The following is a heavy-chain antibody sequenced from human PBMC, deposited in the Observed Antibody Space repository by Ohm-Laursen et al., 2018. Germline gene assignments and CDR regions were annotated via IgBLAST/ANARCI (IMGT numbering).Heavy chain of an antibody. D-gene: IGHD3-22*01. CDR2: ARSKVNSYTT. J-gene: IGHJ4*02. CDR3: SRVPHSRDNDY. V-gene: IGHV3-72*01. CDR1: GFSFSDHY. Sequence: SLRLSCSASGFSFSDHYMDWVRQAPGKGLEWVGRARSKVNSYTTEYAASVKGRFTISRDDSKNSVFLQMNSLKAEDTAVYYCSRVPHSRDNDYWGQGTLVTVSS.